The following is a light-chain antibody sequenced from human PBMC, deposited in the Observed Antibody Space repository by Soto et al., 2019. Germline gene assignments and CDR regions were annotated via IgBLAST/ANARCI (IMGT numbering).Light chain of an antibody. CDR3: DHVSGSNVVSAGV. CDR2: EGTGGIVG. Sequence: QTVLTQPPSASASLGASVTLTCTLSSGYKNYKVDWYQQRPGKGPRFVMREGTGGIVGSKGDGIPDRFSVLGSGLSRYLTIKNIQEEDENDYHADHVSGSNVVSAGVFGGGTKVTVL. J-gene: IGLJ3*02. CDR1: SGYKNYK. V-gene: IGLV9-49*01.